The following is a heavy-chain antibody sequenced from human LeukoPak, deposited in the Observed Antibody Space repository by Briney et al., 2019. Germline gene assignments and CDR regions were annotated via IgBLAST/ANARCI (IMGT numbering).Heavy chain of an antibody. J-gene: IGHJ6*03. CDR2: VNHSGST. Sequence: SETLSLTCAVYGGSFSGYYWSWIRQPPGKGLEWIGEVNHSGSTNYNPSPKSRVTISVDTSKNQFSLKQSSVTAADTAVYYCARRKYDFWSGYYSPGYYYYYMDVWGKGTTVTVSS. CDR3: ARRKYDFWSGYYSPGYYYYYMDV. CDR1: GGSFSGYY. D-gene: IGHD3-3*01. V-gene: IGHV4-34*01.